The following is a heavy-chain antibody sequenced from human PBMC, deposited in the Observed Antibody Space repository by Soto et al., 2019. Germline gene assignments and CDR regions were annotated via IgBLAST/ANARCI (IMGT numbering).Heavy chain of an antibody. V-gene: IGHV3-21*01. J-gene: IGHJ5*02. D-gene: IGHD5-12*01. CDR1: GFTFSSYS. Sequence: GGSLRLSCAASGFTFSSYSMNWVRQAPGKGLEWVSSISSSSSYIYYEDSVKGRFTISGVNSKNSLYLQMNSLTAEDTAVYYCARPGSRATITRWFDPWGQGTLVTVSS. CDR3: ARPGSRATITRWFDP. CDR2: ISSSSSYI.